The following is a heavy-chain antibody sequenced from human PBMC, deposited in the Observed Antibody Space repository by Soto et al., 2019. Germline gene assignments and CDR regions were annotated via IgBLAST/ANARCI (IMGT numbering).Heavy chain of an antibody. CDR2: IFSSGIT. Sequence: QVRLQESGPGLLKPSETLSLTCTVSGGSINTFYWSWVRQPAGKGLEWIGRIFSSGITSFNPSLASRVDMSVETSKNHFSLTLSSVTAADMAVYYCASEGSYSAYNFAHGIQLWSLDFWGQGALVTVSS. J-gene: IGHJ4*02. V-gene: IGHV4-4*07. D-gene: IGHD5-12*01. CDR1: GGSINTFY. CDR3: ASEGSYSAYNFAHGIQLWSLDF.